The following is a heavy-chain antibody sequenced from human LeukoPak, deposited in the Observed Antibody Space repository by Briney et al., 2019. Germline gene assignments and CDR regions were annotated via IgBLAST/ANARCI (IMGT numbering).Heavy chain of an antibody. CDR3: ARDMTTVTTGVNWFDP. J-gene: IGHJ5*02. D-gene: IGHD4-11*01. Sequence: SETLSHTCAVYGGSFSGYYWSWIRQPPGKGLEWIGYIYYSGSTNYNPSLKSRVTISVDTSKNQFSLKLSSVTAADTAVYYCARDMTTVTTGVNWFDPWGQGTLVTVSS. V-gene: IGHV4-59*01. CDR2: IYYSGST. CDR1: GGSFSGYY.